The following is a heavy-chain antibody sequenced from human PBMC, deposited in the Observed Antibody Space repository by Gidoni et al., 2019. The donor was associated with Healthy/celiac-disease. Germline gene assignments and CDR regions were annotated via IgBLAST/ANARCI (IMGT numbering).Heavy chain of an antibody. V-gene: IGHV3-21*01. J-gene: IGHJ4*02. D-gene: IGHD6-19*01. CDR3: ARDPGTGYSSGWTIDY. Sequence: EVQLVESGGGLVTPGGSLRLSCAASGFTFSSYSMNWVRQAPGKGLEWVSSISSSSSYIYYADSVKGRFTISRDNAKNSLYLQMNSLRAEDTAVYYCARDPGTGYSSGWTIDYWGQGTLVTVSS. CDR2: ISSSSSYI. CDR1: GFTFSSYS.